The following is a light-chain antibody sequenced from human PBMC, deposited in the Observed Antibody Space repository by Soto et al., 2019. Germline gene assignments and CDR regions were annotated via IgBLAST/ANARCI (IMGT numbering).Light chain of an antibody. Sequence: EVVLTQSPGSLSLSPGERATLSCRANQSVMSNYLSWYQQKPGQPPRLLIYGASSRATGIPDRFSGSGSGTDFTLTISRLEPEDFAVYYCQQFGASLTWTFGQGTKVEIK. J-gene: IGKJ1*01. CDR1: QSVMSNY. CDR2: GAS. V-gene: IGKV3-20*01. CDR3: QQFGASLTWT.